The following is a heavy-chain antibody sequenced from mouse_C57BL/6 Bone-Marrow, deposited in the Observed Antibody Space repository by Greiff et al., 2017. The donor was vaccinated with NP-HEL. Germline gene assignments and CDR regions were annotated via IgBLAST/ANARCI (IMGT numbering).Heavy chain of an antibody. V-gene: IGHV1-81*01. Sequence: QVQLQQPGAELARPGASVKLSCKASGYTFTSYGISWVKQRTGQGLEWIGEIYPRSGNTYYNEKFKGKATLTADKSSSTAYMELRSLTSEDSAVYFCARVVGYWYFDVWGTGTTVTVSS. CDR1: GYTFTSYG. D-gene: IGHD1-1*02. J-gene: IGHJ1*03. CDR2: IYPRSGNT. CDR3: ARVVGYWYFDV.